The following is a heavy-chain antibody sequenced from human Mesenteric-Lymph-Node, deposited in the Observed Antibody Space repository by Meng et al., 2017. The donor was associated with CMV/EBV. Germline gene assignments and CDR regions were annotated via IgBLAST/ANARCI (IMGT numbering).Heavy chain of an antibody. J-gene: IGHJ4*02. CDR1: GGSFSGHY. V-gene: IGHV4-34*01. CDR3: ARGGIADRLSV. D-gene: IGHD6-6*01. CDR2: INHSGDI. Sequence: LPCPVYGGSFSGHYWTWIRQPPGRGLEWIGEINHSGDITYNPSLKSRVTISVDTSTNQFSLKLSSVTAADTAVYYCARGGIADRLSVWGQGALVTVSS.